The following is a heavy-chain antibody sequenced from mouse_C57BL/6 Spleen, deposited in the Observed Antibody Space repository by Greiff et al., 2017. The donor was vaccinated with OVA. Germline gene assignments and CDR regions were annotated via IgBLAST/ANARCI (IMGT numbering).Heavy chain of an antibody. J-gene: IGHJ3*01. CDR2: ISSGSSTI. Sequence: EVQRVESGGGLVKPGGSLTLSCAASGFTFSDYGMHWVRQAPEKGLEWVAYISSGSSTIYYADTVQGRFTISRDNAKNTLFRQMTSLRSEDTAMYYCARRGIAPSWFACWGQGTLVTVSA. CDR1: GFTFSDYG. V-gene: IGHV5-17*01. CDR3: ARRGIAPSWFAC.